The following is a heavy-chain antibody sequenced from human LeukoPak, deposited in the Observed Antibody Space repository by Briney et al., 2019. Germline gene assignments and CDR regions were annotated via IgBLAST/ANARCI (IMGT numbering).Heavy chain of an antibody. D-gene: IGHD6-13*01. J-gene: IGHJ6*03. CDR1: GFTFSSYA. V-gene: IGHV3-30*04. CDR2: ISYDGSNK. CDR3: AKVSWYSSSWDYYYYYMDV. Sequence: PGGSLRLSCAASGFTFSSYAMHWVRQAPGKGLEWVAVISYDGSNKYYADSVKGRFTISRDNSKNTLYLQMNSLRAEDTAVYYCAKVSWYSSSWDYYYYYMDVWGKGTTVTVSS.